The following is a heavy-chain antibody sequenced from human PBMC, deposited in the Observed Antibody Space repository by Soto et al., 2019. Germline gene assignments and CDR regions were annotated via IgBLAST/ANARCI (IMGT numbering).Heavy chain of an antibody. Sequence: QVQLQESGPGLVKPSETLSLTCTVSGGSISSYYWSWIRQPPGKGLEWIGYIYYSGSTNYNPSLKSRVTISVDTSKNQFSLKLSSVTAADTAVYYCARGTDYDAFDIWGQGTMVTVSS. CDR2: IYYSGST. CDR3: ARGTDYDAFDI. J-gene: IGHJ3*02. CDR1: GGSISSYY. D-gene: IGHD4-17*01. V-gene: IGHV4-59*01.